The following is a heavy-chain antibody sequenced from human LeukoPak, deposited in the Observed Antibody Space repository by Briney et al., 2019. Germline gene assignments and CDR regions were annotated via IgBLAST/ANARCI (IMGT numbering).Heavy chain of an antibody. CDR2: IIPIFGTA. Sequence: ASVKVSCKASGGTFISYAISWVRQAPGRGLEWMEGIIPIFGTANYAQKFQGRVTITADESTSTAYMELSSLRSEDTAVYYCASYEYCSSTSCYDGEAWFDPWGQGTLVTVSS. CDR3: ASYEYCSSTSCYDGEAWFDP. CDR1: GGTFISYA. J-gene: IGHJ5*02. V-gene: IGHV1-69*13. D-gene: IGHD2-2*01.